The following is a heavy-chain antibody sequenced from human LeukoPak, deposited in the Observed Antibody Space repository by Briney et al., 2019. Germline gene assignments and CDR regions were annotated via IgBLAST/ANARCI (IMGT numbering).Heavy chain of an antibody. CDR3: AKDRSGSYSQGLDY. CDR1: GVTFSSYG. CDR2: IRYDGSNK. D-gene: IGHD1-26*01. J-gene: IGHJ4*02. Sequence: GGSLRLSCAASGVTFSSYGMHWVRQAPGKGLEWVGFIRYDGSNKYYAESVKGRFTISSDNSKNTLYLQMNSLRAEDTAVYYCAKDRSGSYSQGLDYWGQGTLVTVSP. V-gene: IGHV3-30*02.